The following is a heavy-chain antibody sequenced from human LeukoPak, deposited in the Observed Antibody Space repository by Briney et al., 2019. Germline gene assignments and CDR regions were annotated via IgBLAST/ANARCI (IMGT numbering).Heavy chain of an antibody. Sequence: GGSLRLSCAASGFTFSSYGIHWVRQAPGKGLEWVAIISYDGSNKYYADSVKGRFTISRDNSKNTLYLQMNSLRAEDTAMYYCAKDGIVVSYFDYCGQGTLVTVSS. CDR3: AKDGIVVSYFDY. V-gene: IGHV3-30*18. CDR1: GFTFSSYG. J-gene: IGHJ4*02. CDR2: ISYDGSNK. D-gene: IGHD3-22*01.